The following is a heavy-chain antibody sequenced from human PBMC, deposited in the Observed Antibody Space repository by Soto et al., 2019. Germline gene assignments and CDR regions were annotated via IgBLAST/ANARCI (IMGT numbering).Heavy chain of an antibody. CDR3: ARIDCSGGSCARFDP. Sequence: QLQLQESGPGLVKPSETLSLTCTVSGGSISSSSYYWGWIRQPPGKGLEWIGSIYYSGSTYYNPSLKSRVTISVDTSKNQFCLKLSSVTAADTAVYYCARIDCSGGSCARFDPWGQGTLVTVSS. J-gene: IGHJ5*02. CDR1: GGSISSSSYY. V-gene: IGHV4-39*01. CDR2: IYYSGST. D-gene: IGHD2-15*01.